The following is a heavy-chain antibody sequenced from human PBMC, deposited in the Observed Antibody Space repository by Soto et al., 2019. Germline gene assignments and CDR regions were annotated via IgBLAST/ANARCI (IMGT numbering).Heavy chain of an antibody. CDR1: GYSFTSYW. D-gene: IGHD3-22*01. Sequence: SLKIACNGSGYSFTSYWISWFRQMPWKGLGWMGRIGPSDSYTNYSPSFQGHVTISADKSISTAYLQWSSLKASDTAMYYCASPLSGRSYDSSGYYYPRSYYGMDVWGQGTTVTVSS. V-gene: IGHV5-10-1*01. J-gene: IGHJ6*02. CDR2: IGPSDSYT. CDR3: ASPLSGRSYDSSGYYYPRSYYGMDV.